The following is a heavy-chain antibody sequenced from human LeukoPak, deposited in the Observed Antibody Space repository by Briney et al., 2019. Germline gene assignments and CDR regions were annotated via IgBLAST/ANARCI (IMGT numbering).Heavy chain of an antibody. CDR2: ITGSGGTT. CDR1: GFTLSSYA. J-gene: IGHJ5*02. CDR3: AKDPLGPNDYGVWFDP. D-gene: IGHD4-17*01. Sequence: GGSLRLSCAASGFTLSSYAMNWVRQAPGKALEWVSTITGSGGTTYYADSVKGRFTIPRDNSKNTLYLQMISLRAEDTAVYYCAKDPLGPNDYGVWFDPWGQGTLVTVSS. V-gene: IGHV3-23*01.